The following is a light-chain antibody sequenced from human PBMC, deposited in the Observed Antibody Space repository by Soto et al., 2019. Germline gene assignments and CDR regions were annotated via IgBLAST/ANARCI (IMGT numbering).Light chain of an antibody. J-gene: IGKJ4*01. CDR3: QQYYAGPPLT. CDR2: GAS. Sequence: EIILTQSPATLSVSPGERVTLSCRATQSVDSNLAWYQQKPGQPPRLLIHGASTRATGIAARFSGSGSGTEFPLTISSLQSDDFAVYYFQQYYAGPPLTFGGGTKVKIK. V-gene: IGKV3-15*01. CDR1: QSVDSN.